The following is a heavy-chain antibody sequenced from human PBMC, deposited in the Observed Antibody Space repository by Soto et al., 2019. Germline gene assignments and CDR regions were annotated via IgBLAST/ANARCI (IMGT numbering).Heavy chain of an antibody. CDR1: GGSTSSSSYY. J-gene: IGHJ5*02. CDR3: ARHKIAGAGNWFDP. Sequence: PSETLSLTCTVSGGSTSSSSYYWGWIRQPPGKGLEWIGSVYFSGSTYYNPSLKSRVSISVDTSKNHFSLKLSSVTASDTAVYYCARHKIAGAGNWFDPWGQGTLVTVSS. V-gene: IGHV4-39*01. CDR2: VYFSGST. D-gene: IGHD6-13*01.